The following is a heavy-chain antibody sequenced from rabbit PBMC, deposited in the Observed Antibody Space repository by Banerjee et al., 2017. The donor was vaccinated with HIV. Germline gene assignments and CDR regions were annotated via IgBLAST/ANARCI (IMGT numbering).Heavy chain of an antibody. CDR1: GIDFSSYY. CDR2: INTISGDT. V-gene: IGHV1S45*01. Sequence: QEQLVESGGGLVQPGGSLTLSCTASGIDFSSYYMSWVRQAPGKGLEWIACINTISGDTVYATWAKGRFTISKASWTTVTLQMTSLTAADTASYFCARDLAGVIGWNFNLWGQGTLVTVS. CDR3: ARDLAGVIGWNFNL. J-gene: IGHJ4*01. D-gene: IGHD4-1*01.